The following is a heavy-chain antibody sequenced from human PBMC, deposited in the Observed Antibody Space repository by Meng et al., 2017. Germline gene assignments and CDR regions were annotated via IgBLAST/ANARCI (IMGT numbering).Heavy chain of an antibody. J-gene: IGHJ4*02. V-gene: IGHV1-46*01. Sequence: QVRLVQSGAEVKKPGASVKISCKASRYTFTSYYIHWVRQAPGQGLEWMGIINPSGGSTSYAQKFQGRVTMTRDTSTSTVYMELSSLRSEDTAVYYCARDWYDSSGYYLVWGQGTLVTVSS. CDR1: RYTFTSYY. CDR2: INPSGGST. D-gene: IGHD3-22*01. CDR3: ARDWYDSSGYYLV.